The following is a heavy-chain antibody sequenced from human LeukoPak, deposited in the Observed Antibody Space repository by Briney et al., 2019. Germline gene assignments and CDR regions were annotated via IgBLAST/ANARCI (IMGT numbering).Heavy chain of an antibody. CDR1: GYTFTGYY. J-gene: IGHJ4*02. CDR3: ARDGAPYYYDSSGYYSSGVDY. D-gene: IGHD3-22*01. Sequence: ASVKVSCKASGYTFTGYYMHWVRQAPGQGLKWMGWINPNSGGTNYAQKFQGRVTMTRDTSISTAYMELSRLRSDDTAVYYCARDGAPYYYDSSGYYSSGVDYWGQGTLVTVSS. V-gene: IGHV1-2*02. CDR2: INPNSGGT.